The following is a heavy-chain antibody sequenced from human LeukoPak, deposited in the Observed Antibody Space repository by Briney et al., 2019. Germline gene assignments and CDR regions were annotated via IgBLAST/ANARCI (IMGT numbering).Heavy chain of an antibody. Sequence: GRSLRLSCAPSGFTFSSYEMNWVRHAPGKGLEWVSYISSSGSTIYYADSVTGRFTISRDNSKNTLYLQMDSLRTDDTAMYYCARDFGITWAQYYFDYWGQGTLVTVSS. J-gene: IGHJ4*02. CDR2: ISSSGSTI. CDR3: ARDFGITWAQYYFDY. V-gene: IGHV3-48*03. CDR1: GFTFSSYE. D-gene: IGHD3-10*01.